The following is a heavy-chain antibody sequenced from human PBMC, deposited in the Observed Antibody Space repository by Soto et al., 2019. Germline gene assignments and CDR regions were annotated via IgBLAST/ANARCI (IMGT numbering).Heavy chain of an antibody. CDR3: AIDPSDILTGYYPPPDY. Sequence: GGSLRLSCAASGFTFSSYGMHWVRQAPGKGLEWVAVIWYDGSNKYYADSVKGRFTISRDNSKNTLYMQMNSLRAEDTVVYYCAIDPSDILTGYYPPPDYWGQGTLVTVSS. V-gene: IGHV3-33*01. J-gene: IGHJ4*02. CDR1: GFTFSSYG. D-gene: IGHD3-9*01. CDR2: IWYDGSNK.